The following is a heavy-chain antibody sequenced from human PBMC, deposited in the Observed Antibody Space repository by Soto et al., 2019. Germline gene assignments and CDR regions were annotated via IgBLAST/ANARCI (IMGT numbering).Heavy chain of an antibody. CDR1: GYSFTSYW. D-gene: IGHD1-26*01. V-gene: IGHV5-51*01. J-gene: IGHJ6*04. Sequence: GESLKISCKGSGYSFTSYWIGWVRQMPGKGLEWMGIIYPGDSDTRYSPSFQGQVTISKDTSKNQVVLTMTNMDPVDTATYYCARLLSRTTALDVWGKGTTVTVSS. CDR2: IYPGDSDT. CDR3: ARLLSRTTALDV.